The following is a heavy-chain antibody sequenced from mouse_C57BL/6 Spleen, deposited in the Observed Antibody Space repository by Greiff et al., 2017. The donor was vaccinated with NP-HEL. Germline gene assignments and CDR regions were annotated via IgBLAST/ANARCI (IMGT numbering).Heavy chain of an antibody. V-gene: IGHV5-6*02. CDR3: ARQRYFDY. Sequence: EVKLVESGGDLVKPGGSLKLSCAASGFTFSSYGMSWVRPTPDKRLEWVATISSGGSYTYYPASVKGRCTISRDHAKNTLYLQMSRLNTEDTALYYCARQRYFDYWGQGTTLTVSS. CDR1: GFTFSSYG. CDR2: ISSGGSYT. J-gene: IGHJ2*01.